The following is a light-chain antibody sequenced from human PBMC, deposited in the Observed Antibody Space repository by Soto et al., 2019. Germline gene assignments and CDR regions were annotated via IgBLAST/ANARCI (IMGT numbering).Light chain of an antibody. V-gene: IGKV1-5*03. CDR3: QQYNSYSPAT. Sequence: DIQMTQSPSTLSASVGDRVTITCRASQSISNWLAWYQQKPGKAPKLLIYKASSLESGVPSRFSGSRSGTEFTLTISSLQPDDFATYYCQQYNSYSPATFGQGTKVEIK. CDR1: QSISNW. J-gene: IGKJ1*01. CDR2: KAS.